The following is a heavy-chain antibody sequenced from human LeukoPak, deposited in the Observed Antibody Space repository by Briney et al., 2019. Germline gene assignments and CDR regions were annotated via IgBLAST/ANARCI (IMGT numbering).Heavy chain of an antibody. CDR3: ARSLTMVRAYDY. CDR1: GFTFSSYW. CDR2: IKQDGSDK. D-gene: IGHD3-10*01. V-gene: IGHV3-7*01. J-gene: IGHJ4*02. Sequence: GGSLRLSCAASGFTFSSYWMSWVRQAPGKGLEWVANIKQDGSDKYYVDSVKGRFTISRDNAKTSLYLQMNSLRAEDTAVYYCARSLTMVRAYDYWGQGTLVTVSS.